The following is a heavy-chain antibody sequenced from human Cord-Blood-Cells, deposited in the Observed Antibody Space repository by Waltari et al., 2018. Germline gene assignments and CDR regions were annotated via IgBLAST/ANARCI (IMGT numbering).Heavy chain of an antibody. Sequence: QVKLVQSGAEVRKPGSSVTVSCKASGGTFSSYALSWVRPAPGQGLEWMGGIIPIFGTANYAQKFQGRVTITADESTSTAYMELSSLRSEDTAVYYCARMLRFLDYGMDVWGQGTTVTVSS. J-gene: IGHJ6*02. CDR1: GGTFSSYA. CDR2: IIPIFGTA. CDR3: ARMLRFLDYGMDV. V-gene: IGHV1-69*01. D-gene: IGHD3-3*01.